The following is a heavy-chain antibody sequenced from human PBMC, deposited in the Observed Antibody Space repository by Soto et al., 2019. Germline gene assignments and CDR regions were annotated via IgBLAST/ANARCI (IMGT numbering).Heavy chain of an antibody. Sequence: GEPRKVSCKVSGYSLTKYGIIWVRQMPGKGLEWMGRIDPSDSYTNYSPSFQGHVTISADKSISTAYLPWSSLKASDTAMYYCARQGLVIDYWGQGTLVTVSS. D-gene: IGHD6-19*01. CDR3: ARQGLVIDY. CDR2: IDPSDSYT. J-gene: IGHJ4*02. CDR1: GYSLTKYG. V-gene: IGHV5-10-1*01.